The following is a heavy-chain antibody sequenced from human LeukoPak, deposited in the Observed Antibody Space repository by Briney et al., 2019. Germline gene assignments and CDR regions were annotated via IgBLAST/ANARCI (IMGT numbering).Heavy chain of an antibody. CDR2: INPSGGST. D-gene: IGHD3-22*01. Sequence: ASVKVSCKASGYTFTNYHMHWVRQAPGQGLEWMGIINPSGGSTSYAQKFQGRVTMTRDTSTSTVYMELSSLKSEDTAVFYCARGDSSGHYWEWGQGTLVTVSS. J-gene: IGHJ4*02. CDR3: ARGDSSGHYWE. V-gene: IGHV1-46*01. CDR1: GYTFTNYH.